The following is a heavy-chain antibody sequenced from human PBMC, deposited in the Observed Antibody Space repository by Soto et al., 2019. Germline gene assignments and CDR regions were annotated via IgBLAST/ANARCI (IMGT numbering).Heavy chain of an antibody. CDR1: GGSISSSSYY. CDR2: IYYSGST. CDR3: ARVFGELLFAPVWFDP. J-gene: IGHJ5*02. D-gene: IGHD3-10*02. Sequence: QLQLQESGPGLVKPSETLSLTCTVSGGSISSSSYYWGWIRQPPGKGLEWIGSIYYSGSTYYNPSLKSRVTISVDTSKNQFSLKLSSVTAADTAVYYCARVFGELLFAPVWFDPWGQGTLVTVSS. V-gene: IGHV4-39*01.